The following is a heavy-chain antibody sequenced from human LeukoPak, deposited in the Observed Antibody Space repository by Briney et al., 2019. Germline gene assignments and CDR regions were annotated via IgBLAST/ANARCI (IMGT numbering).Heavy chain of an antibody. CDR3: ARGPRGNWNYPPWDY. D-gene: IGHD1-7*01. V-gene: IGHV3-21*01. J-gene: IGHJ4*02. CDR2: ISSSTIYI. CDR1: GFIFSSYS. Sequence: GGSLRLSCAASGFIFSSYSMNWVRQAPGRGLEWVSSISSSTIYIYYADSVKGRFTISRDNAKNSLYLQMNSLRAEDTAVYYCARGPRGNWNYPPWDYWGQGTLVTVSS.